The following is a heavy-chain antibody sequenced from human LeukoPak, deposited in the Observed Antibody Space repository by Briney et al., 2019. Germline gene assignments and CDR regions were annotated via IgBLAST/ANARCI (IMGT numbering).Heavy chain of an antibody. CDR3: ARGRIAAAYYMDV. V-gene: IGHV4-4*07. Sequence: SDTLSLTCTFSGGSISSYYWRWIRQPAGKGLEWIGRIYTSWSTNYNPSLKSRVTISLDKSKNQFSLKLSSVTAADTAVYYCARGRIAAAYYMDVWGKGTTVTVSS. D-gene: IGHD6-13*01. CDR1: GGSISSYY. CDR2: IYTSWST. J-gene: IGHJ6*03.